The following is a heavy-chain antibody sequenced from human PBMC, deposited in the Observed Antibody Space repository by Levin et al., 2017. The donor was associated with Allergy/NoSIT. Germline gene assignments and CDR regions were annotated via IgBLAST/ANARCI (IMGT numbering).Heavy chain of an antibody. J-gene: IGHJ4*02. V-gene: IGHV3-74*01. Sequence: GASVKVSCTASGFTFSNYWMHWVRQTPGKGLVWVSHIGGDGSATGYADSVKGRFTISRDNARNTLYLQMDSLRAEDTAVYYCSRESESPDYWGQGTLVTVSS. CDR1: GFTFSNYW. CDR2: IGGDGSAT. CDR3: SRESESPDY.